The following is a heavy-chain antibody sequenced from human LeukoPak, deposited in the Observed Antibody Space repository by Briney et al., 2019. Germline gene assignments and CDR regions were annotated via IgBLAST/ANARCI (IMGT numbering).Heavy chain of an antibody. D-gene: IGHD6-19*01. CDR2: IYPGNSDT. CDR1: GGRFTPYW. Sequence: GESLKISCEGSGGRFTPYWITWVRQKPGKGLEWMGIIYPGNSDTKYSPSFQGQITISADKSINTAYLQWSSLEASDTAMYYCARRKAVARISYFDSWGQGTLVTVSS. J-gene: IGHJ4*02. CDR3: ARRKAVARISYFDS. V-gene: IGHV5-51*01.